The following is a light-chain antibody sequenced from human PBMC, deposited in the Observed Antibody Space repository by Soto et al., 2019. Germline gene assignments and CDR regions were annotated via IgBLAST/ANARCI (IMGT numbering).Light chain of an antibody. CDR2: AAS. Sequence: QMTQSPSSLSASVEDRIILTCRASQSISNHLNWYQQKPGKAPKLLIFAASSLQSGVPSRCSGSRSGPDFTLTSSSRQHADVATYYCQQSYSSPPTFGQGTKVDIK. J-gene: IGKJ1*01. V-gene: IGKV1-39*01. CDR1: QSISNH. CDR3: QQSYSSPPT.